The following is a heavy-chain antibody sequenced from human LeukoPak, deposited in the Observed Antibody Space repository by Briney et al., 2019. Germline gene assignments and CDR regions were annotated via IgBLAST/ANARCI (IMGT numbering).Heavy chain of an antibody. D-gene: IGHD3-22*01. CDR1: GGSFSGYY. Sequence: KPSETLSLTCAVSGGSFSGYYWSWIRQPPGKGLEWIGEINHSGSTNYNPSLKSRVTISVDTSKNQFSLKLSSVTAADTAVYYCARVERLSSSGYYYYYYYMDVWGKGTTVTVSS. V-gene: IGHV4-34*01. CDR2: INHSGST. CDR3: ARVERLSSSGYYYYYYYMDV. J-gene: IGHJ6*03.